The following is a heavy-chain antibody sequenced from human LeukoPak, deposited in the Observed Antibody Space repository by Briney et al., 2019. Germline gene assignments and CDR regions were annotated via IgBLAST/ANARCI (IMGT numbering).Heavy chain of an antibody. J-gene: IGHJ3*02. Sequence: SETLSLTCTVSGGSISSSSYYWGWIRQPPGKGLEWIGSIYYSGSTYYNPSLKSRVTISVDTSKNQFSLKLSSVTAADTAVYYCARQHVLRYFAVGAFDIWGQGTMVTVSS. CDR3: ARQHVLRYFAVGAFDI. CDR1: GGSISSSSYY. CDR2: IYYSGST. D-gene: IGHD3-9*01. V-gene: IGHV4-39*01.